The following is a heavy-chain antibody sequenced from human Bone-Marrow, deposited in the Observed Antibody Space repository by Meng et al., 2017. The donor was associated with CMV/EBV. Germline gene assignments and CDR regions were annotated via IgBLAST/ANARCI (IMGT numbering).Heavy chain of an antibody. CDR1: GGSISSSSYY. J-gene: IGHJ6*01. CDR2: IYYSGST. V-gene: IGHV4-39*07. Sequence: SETLSLTCTVSGGSISSSSYYWGWIRQPPGKGLEWIGSIYYSGSTYYNPSLKSRVTISVDTSKNQFSLKLSSVTAADTAVYYCARDLLAAFGVVTLYYYYGMVVWGQGTTVTVSS. D-gene: IGHD3-3*01. CDR3: ARDLLAAFGVVTLYYYYGMVV.